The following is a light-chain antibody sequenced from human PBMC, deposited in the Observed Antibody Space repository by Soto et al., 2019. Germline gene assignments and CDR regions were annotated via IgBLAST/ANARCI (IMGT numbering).Light chain of an antibody. V-gene: IGKV1-39*01. Sequence: DIQVTQSPSSLSASVGDRVTISCRASQNISTYLHWFQQRPGGAPKLLISRTSNLEIVVPSRFGGSGSGTDFTLTISDLQAEDSASYYCQHTYITISFGGGTKVE. J-gene: IGKJ4*01. CDR3: QHTYITIS. CDR1: QNISTY. CDR2: RTS.